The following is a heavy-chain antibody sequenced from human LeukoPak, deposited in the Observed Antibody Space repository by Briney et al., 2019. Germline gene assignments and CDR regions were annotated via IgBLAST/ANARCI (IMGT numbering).Heavy chain of an antibody. CDR1: GFTFDDYG. J-gene: IGHJ4*02. Sequence: GGSLRLSCAASGFTFDDYGMSWVRQAPGKGLEWVSIIYSGGSTSYADSVKGRFTISRDNSKNTLYLQMNSLRTEDTAVYYCARGGSYFDISGYYFHWGQGTLVTVSS. V-gene: IGHV3-66*01. CDR2: IYSGGST. CDR3: ARGGSYFDISGYYFH. D-gene: IGHD3-22*01.